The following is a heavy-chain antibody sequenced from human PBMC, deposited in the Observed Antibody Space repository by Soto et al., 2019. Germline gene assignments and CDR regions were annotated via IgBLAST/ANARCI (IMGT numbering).Heavy chain of an antibody. Sequence: EVQLLESGGGLVQPGGSLRLSCAASGFTFSSYGMTWFRQAPGKGLEWVTFISATGAGTYYADSVRGGFTIARDNSKNTLYLQMTSLRADDTAVYYCAKDRRAGGNYGFYSDFWGQGALVIVSS. V-gene: IGHV3-23*01. CDR2: ISATGAGT. D-gene: IGHD1-7*01. CDR3: AKDRRAGGNYGFYSDF. CDR1: GFTFSSYG. J-gene: IGHJ4*02.